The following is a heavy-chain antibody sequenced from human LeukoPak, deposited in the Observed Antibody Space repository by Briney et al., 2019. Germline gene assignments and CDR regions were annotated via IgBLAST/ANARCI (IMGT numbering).Heavy chain of an antibody. D-gene: IGHD1-26*01. Sequence: SETLSLTCAVYGGSFSGYYWSWIRQPPGKGLEWIGEINHSGSTNYNPSLKSRVTISVDTSKNQFSLKLSSVTAADTAVYYCARVRGGSLYDAFDIWGQGTMVTVSS. CDR1: GGSFSGYY. J-gene: IGHJ3*02. CDR2: INHSGST. V-gene: IGHV4-34*01. CDR3: ARVRGGSLYDAFDI.